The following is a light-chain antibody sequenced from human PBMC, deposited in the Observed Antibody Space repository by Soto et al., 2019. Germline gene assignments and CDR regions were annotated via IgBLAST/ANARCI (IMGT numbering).Light chain of an antibody. CDR2: EVV. CDR1: INDVGGYNY. J-gene: IGLJ2*01. CDR3: CSYAGHTNVL. Sequence: QSALTQPPSASGSPGQSVTISCTGTINDVGGYNYVSWYQHYPGEAPKLMIYEVVKRPSGVPDRFSGSKSGNTASLTVSGLQAEDEADYYCCSYAGHTNVLFGGGTNSPS. V-gene: IGLV2-8*01.